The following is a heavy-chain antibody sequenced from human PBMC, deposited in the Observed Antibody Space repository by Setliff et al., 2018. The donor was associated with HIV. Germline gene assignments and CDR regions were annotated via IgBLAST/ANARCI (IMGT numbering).Heavy chain of an antibody. J-gene: IGHJ4*02. D-gene: IGHD3-10*01. CDR3: ATATGYHDSGSLQN. CDR2: IIPAFGTA. CDR1: GDTLSIHP. Sequence: SVKVSCKTSGDTLSIHPISWVRQAPGRGLDWMGGIIPAFGTANYAQKFQGRVTITTDESTTTVFMELTGLRSEDTAVYYCATATGYHDSGSLQNWGQGTLVTVSS. V-gene: IGHV1-69*05.